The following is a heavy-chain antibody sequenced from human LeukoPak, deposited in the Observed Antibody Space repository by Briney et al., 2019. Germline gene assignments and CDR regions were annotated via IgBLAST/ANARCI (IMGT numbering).Heavy chain of an antibody. CDR1: GGTFSSYA. CDR3: ARGSTNDYDFWSGYRPERPYYFDY. J-gene: IGHJ4*02. V-gene: IGHV1-69*13. Sequence: ASVKVSCKASGGTFSSYAISWVRQAPGQGLEWMGGIIPIFGTANYAQKFQGRVTITADESTSTAYMELSSLRSEDTAVYYCARGSTNDYDFWSGYRPERPYYFDYWGQGTLVTVSS. CDR2: IIPIFGTA. D-gene: IGHD3-3*01.